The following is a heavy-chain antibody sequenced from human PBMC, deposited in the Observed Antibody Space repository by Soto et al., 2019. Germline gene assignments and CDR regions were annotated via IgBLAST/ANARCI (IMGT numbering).Heavy chain of an antibody. CDR1: GFTSSSYA. J-gene: IGHJ6*02. CDR3: ALSRHVVPAAIQKHYYYYYGMDV. V-gene: IGHV3-23*01. CDR2: ISGSGGST. Sequence: GGSLRLSCAASGFTSSSYAMSWVRQAPGKGLEWVSAISGSGGSTYYADSVKGRFTISRDNSKNTLYLQMNSLRAEDTAVYYCALSRHVVPAAIQKHYYYYYGMDVWGQGTTVTVSS. D-gene: IGHD2-2*01.